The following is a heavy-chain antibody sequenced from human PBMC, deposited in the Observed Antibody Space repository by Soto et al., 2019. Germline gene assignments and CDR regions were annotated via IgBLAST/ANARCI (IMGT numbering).Heavy chain of an antibody. CDR2: INDVGGSA. D-gene: IGHD5-18*01. CDR3: ARVTSRECGYSYGTSNY. CDR1: GFTFSDYA. Sequence: EVQLLESGGGLVQPGGSLRLSCAASGFTFSDYAMNWVRQAPGKGLEWVSSINDVGGSAYYAESVKGRFTISRDSYKNTLYLQMNSLTAEDTAVYYCARVTSRECGYSYGTSNYWGQGTLVTVSS. J-gene: IGHJ4*02. V-gene: IGHV3-23*01.